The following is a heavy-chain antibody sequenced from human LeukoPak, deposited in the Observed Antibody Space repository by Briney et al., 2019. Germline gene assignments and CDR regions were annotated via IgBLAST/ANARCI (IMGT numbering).Heavy chain of an antibody. CDR3: YSNYEGYFDY. V-gene: IGHV1-69*06. J-gene: IGHJ4*02. CDR1: GGTFSSYA. D-gene: IGHD4-11*01. Sequence: SVTVSCKASGGTFSSYAISWVRQAPGQGLEWMGGIIPIFGTANYAQKFQGRVTITADKSTSTAYMELSSLRSEDTAVYYCYSNYEGYFDYWGQGTLVTVSS. CDR2: IIPIFGTA.